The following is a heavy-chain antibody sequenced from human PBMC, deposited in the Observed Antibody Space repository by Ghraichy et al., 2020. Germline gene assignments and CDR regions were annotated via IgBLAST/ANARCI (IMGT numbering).Heavy chain of an antibody. CDR3: ARLARWNQERLSRGSFDY. CDR1: GGSINTDSYF. J-gene: IGHJ4*02. CDR2: IHSIGGA. D-gene: IGHD6-25*01. V-gene: IGHV4-39*01. Sequence: SETLSLTCNVSGGSINTDSYFWGWIRQPPGRGLEWIGNIHSIGGAYYNPSLRSRLSISVDTSKNQFSLNLNSVTATDTAVYYCARLARWNQERLSRGSFDYWGPGTLVTVSS.